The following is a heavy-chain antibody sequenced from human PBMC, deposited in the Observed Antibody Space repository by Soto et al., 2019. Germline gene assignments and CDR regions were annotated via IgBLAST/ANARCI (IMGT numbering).Heavy chain of an antibody. D-gene: IGHD2-2*01. V-gene: IGHV5-51*01. CDR3: ARDYCSGTTCYGFDY. Sequence: GESLKISCKGSGYSFTSYWISWVRQMPGKGLEWMGIIYPGDSDTRYSPSFQGQVTISADKSINTAYLQWSSLKASDTAMYYCARDYCSGTTCYGFDYWGQGTQVT. CDR1: GYSFTSYW. CDR2: IYPGDSDT. J-gene: IGHJ4*02.